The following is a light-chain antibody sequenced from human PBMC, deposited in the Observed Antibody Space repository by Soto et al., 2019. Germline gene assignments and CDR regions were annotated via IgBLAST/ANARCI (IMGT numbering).Light chain of an antibody. V-gene: IGKV1-5*01. J-gene: IGKJ1*01. CDR3: QHYNTFLWT. Sequence: DIQMTQSPSTLSASVGDRVTITCRASQSISKWSAWYQQKPGKAPNLLIYDASRLESGVPSRFSGSGSGTEFTLTISSLQPDDIATYYCQHYNTFLWTFGQGTKVDIK. CDR1: QSISKW. CDR2: DAS.